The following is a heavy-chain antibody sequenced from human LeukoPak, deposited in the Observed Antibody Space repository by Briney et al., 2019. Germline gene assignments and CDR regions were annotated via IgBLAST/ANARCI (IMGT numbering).Heavy chain of an antibody. Sequence: GASVKVSCKASGYTFTGYYMHWVRQAPGQGLEWMGWINPNSGGTNYAQKFQGWVTMTRDTSISTAYMELSSLRSEDTAVYYCARGHCSSTSCSSRYYYYMDVWGKGTTVTVSS. V-gene: IGHV1-2*04. CDR3: ARGHCSSTSCSSRYYYYMDV. CDR1: GYTFTGYY. D-gene: IGHD2-2*01. J-gene: IGHJ6*03. CDR2: INPNSGGT.